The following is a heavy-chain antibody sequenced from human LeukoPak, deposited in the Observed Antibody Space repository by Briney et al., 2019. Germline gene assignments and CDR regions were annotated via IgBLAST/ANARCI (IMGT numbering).Heavy chain of an antibody. J-gene: IGHJ3*02. CDR2: IYTSGST. CDR1: GGSISSYY. V-gene: IGHV4-4*07. D-gene: IGHD3-3*01. Sequence: SETLSLTCTVSGGSISSYYWSWIRQPAGKGLEWIGRIYTSGSTNYNPSLKSRVTMSVDTSKNQFSLKLSSVTAADTAVYYCARVMPYDFWSGYYTHDAFDIWGQGTMVTVSS. CDR3: ARVMPYDFWSGYYTHDAFDI.